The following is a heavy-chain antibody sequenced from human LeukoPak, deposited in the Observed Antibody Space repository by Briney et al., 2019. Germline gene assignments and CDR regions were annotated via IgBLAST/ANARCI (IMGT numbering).Heavy chain of an antibody. V-gene: IGHV1-8*01. CDR1: GYTFTSYD. Sequence: ASVNVSCKASGYTFTSYDINWVRQATGQGLEWMGWMNPNSGNTGYAQKFQGRVTITRDTSASTAYMELSSLRSEDTAVYYCARDRGNYYGSGSHIFDYWGQGTLVTVSS. J-gene: IGHJ4*02. D-gene: IGHD3-10*01. CDR2: MNPNSGNT. CDR3: ARDRGNYYGSGSHIFDY.